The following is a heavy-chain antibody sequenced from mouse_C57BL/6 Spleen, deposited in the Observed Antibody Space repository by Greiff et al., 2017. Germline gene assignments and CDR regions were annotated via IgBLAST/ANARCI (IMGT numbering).Heavy chain of an antibody. Sequence: EVMLVESGGGLVKPGGSLKLSCAASGFTFSSYAMSWVRQTPEKRLEWVATISDGGSYTYYPDNVKGRFTISRDNAKNNLYLQMSHLKSEDTAMYYCARGSSYGYFDVWGTGTTVTVSS. CDR1: GFTFSSYA. J-gene: IGHJ1*03. D-gene: IGHD1-1*01. CDR3: ARGSSYGYFDV. V-gene: IGHV5-4*03. CDR2: ISDGGSYT.